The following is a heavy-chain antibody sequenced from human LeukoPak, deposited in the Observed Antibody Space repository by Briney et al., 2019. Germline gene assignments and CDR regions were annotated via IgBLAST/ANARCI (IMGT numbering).Heavy chain of an antibody. Sequence: PSETLSLTCTVSGGSVSSGSYYWSWIRQPPGKGLEWIGYIYYSGSTNYNPSLKSRVTISVDTSKNQFSLKLSSVTAADTAVYYCARGKYPQLPGYWGQGTLVTVSS. V-gene: IGHV4-61*01. CDR1: GGSVSSGSYY. CDR2: IYYSGST. D-gene: IGHD1-7*01. J-gene: IGHJ4*02. CDR3: ARGKYPQLPGY.